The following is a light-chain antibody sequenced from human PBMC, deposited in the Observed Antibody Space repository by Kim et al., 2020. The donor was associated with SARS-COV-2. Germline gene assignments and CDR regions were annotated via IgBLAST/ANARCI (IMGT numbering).Light chain of an antibody. V-gene: IGKV3D-11*02. J-gene: IGKJ2*01. CDR2: EAC. CDR3: QQGSNSFT. CDR1: VSGSSF. Sequence: LSLAERETASRCGRASVSGSSFVSWYQKTAGAAPRLLFYEACSRASGTEARCSGSGAATVFTITISSLEPEDVAVYYWQQGSNSFTFGQGTKLEI.